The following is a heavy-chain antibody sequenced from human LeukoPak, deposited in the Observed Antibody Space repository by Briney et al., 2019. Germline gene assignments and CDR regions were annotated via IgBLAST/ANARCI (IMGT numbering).Heavy chain of an antibody. V-gene: IGHV5-51*01. CDR3: ARSPGTTQAFHY. CDR1: GYTFTNYW. CDR2: IYPGDSDT. Sequence: GESLKISCKGSGYTFTNYWIGWVRHMPGKGLECMGIIYPGDSDTKYSPSFQGQVTISVDKSISTAYLQWNSLKASDTAMYYCARSPGTTQAFHYWGQGTLVTVSS. D-gene: IGHD1-7*01. J-gene: IGHJ4*02.